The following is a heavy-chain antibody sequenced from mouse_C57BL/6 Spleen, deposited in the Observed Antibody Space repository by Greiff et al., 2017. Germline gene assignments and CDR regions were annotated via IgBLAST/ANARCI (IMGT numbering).Heavy chain of an antibody. Sequence: VQLQQSGPELVKPGASVKISCKASGYAFSSSWMNWVKQRPGKGLEWIGRIYPGDGDTNYNGKFKGKATLTADKSSSTAYMQLSRLTSEDSAVYFCARGLGLDYWGQGTTLTVSS. J-gene: IGHJ2*01. CDR3: ARGLGLDY. CDR2: IYPGDGDT. CDR1: GYAFSSSW. V-gene: IGHV1-82*01. D-gene: IGHD4-1*01.